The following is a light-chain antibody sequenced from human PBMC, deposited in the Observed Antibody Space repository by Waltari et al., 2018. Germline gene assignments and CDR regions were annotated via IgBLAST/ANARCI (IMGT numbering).Light chain of an antibody. CDR3: QAWDSITVV. V-gene: IGLV3-1*01. CDR2: KDT. CDR1: KLGDKY. Sequence: SYELTQPPSVSVSPGQTARITCSGDKLGDKYTCWYQQKPGQSPVLVISKDTKRPSGIPERFSGSNSGNTATLTISGTQATDEADYYCQAWDSITVVFGGGTKLTVL. J-gene: IGLJ2*01.